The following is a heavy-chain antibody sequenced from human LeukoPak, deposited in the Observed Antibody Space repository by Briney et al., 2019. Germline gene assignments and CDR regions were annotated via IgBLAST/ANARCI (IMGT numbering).Heavy chain of an antibody. J-gene: IGHJ4*02. CDR3: ARGRIQLCDY. CDR1: GGSFSGYY. V-gene: IGHV4-34*01. CDR2: IKHSGST. D-gene: IGHD5-18*01. Sequence: SETLSLTCAVYGGSFSGYYWSWIRQPPGKGLEWIGEIKHSGSTNYNPSLKSRVTISVDTSKNQFSLKLSSVTAADTAVYYCARGRIQLCDYWGQGTLVTVSS.